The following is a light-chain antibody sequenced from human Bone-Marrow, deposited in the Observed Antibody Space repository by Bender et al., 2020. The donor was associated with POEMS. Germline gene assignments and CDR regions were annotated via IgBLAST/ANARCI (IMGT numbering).Light chain of an antibody. Sequence: QSALTQPRSVSGSPGQSVTISCTGTSSDVGAYNYVSWYQQHPGKAPKLLIYDVNKRPSGVPDRFSGSKSGNTASLTISGLQAEDEADYHCSSYAGDFTLLFGGGTRLTVL. V-gene: IGLV2-11*01. CDR2: DVN. J-gene: IGLJ2*01. CDR3: SSYAGDFTLL. CDR1: SSDVGAYNY.